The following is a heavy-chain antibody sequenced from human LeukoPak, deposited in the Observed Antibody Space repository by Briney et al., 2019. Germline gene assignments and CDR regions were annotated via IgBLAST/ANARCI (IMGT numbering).Heavy chain of an antibody. CDR3: ARGRVSSSTWYSTYYYYFYMDV. CDR1: GGSISSSNW. Sequence: PSETLSLTCAVSGGSISSSNWWTWVRQPPGKGLEWIGEISHSGSTNYNPSLKSRVTVSVDRSKNQFSLRLRSVTAADTAVYFCARGRVSSSTWYSTYYYYFYMDVWGKGTTVTVSS. D-gene: IGHD1-1*01. J-gene: IGHJ6*03. CDR2: ISHSGST. V-gene: IGHV4-4*02.